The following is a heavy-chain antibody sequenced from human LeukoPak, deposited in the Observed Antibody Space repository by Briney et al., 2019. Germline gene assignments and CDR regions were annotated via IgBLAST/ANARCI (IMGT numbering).Heavy chain of an antibody. Sequence: PGGSLRLSCAASGFTFSSYGMHWVRQAPGKGLEWVAVIWYDGSNKYYADSVKGRFTISRDNAKNSLYLQMNSLRAEDTAVYYCARSLKGYYYYYMGVWGKGTTVTVSS. J-gene: IGHJ6*03. CDR3: ARSLKGYYYYYMGV. CDR2: IWYDGSNK. V-gene: IGHV3-33*01. CDR1: GFTFSSYG.